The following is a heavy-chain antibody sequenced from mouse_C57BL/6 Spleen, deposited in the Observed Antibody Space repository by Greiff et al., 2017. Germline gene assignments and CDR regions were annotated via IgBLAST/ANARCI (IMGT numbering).Heavy chain of an antibody. D-gene: IGHD1-1*01. CDR3: ASLTTVWYFDV. CDR2: IYPGDGDT. J-gene: IGHJ1*03. Sequence: VKLQESGAELVKPGASVKISCKASGYAFSSYWMNWVKQRPGKGREWIGQIYPGDGDTNYNGKFKGKATLTADKSSSTAYMQLSSLTSEDSAVYFCASLTTVWYFDVWGTGTTVTVSS. CDR1: GYAFSSYW. V-gene: IGHV1-80*01.